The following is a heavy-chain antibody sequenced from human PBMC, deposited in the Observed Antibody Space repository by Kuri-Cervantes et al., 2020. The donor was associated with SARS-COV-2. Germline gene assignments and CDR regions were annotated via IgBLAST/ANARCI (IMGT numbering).Heavy chain of an antibody. J-gene: IGHJ6*02. V-gene: IGHV1-24*01. D-gene: IGHD5-18*01. CDR2: FDPEDGET. CDR3: ARDLWSEQLWSPMGYYYGMDV. CDR1: GYTLTELS. Sequence: ASVKVSCKVSGYTLTELSMHWVRQAPGKGLEWMGGFDPEDGETIYAQKFQGRVTMTEDTSTDTAYMELSSLRSEDTAVYYCARDLWSEQLWSPMGYYYGMDVWGQGTTVTVSS.